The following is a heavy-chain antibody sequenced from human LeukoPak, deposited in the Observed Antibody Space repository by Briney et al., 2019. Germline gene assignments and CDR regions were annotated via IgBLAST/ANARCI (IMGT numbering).Heavy chain of an antibody. CDR3: AKARYDGEVMIAATDY. D-gene: IGHD2-15*01. V-gene: IGHV3-30*18. Sequence: GRSLRLSCAASGFTFSSYGMHWVRQAPGKGLERVAFISYDGSNKYYADSVKGRFTISRDNSKNTLYLQMNNLRADDTAVYYCAKARYDGEVMIAATDYWGQGTLVTVSS. J-gene: IGHJ4*02. CDR1: GFTFSSYG. CDR2: ISYDGSNK.